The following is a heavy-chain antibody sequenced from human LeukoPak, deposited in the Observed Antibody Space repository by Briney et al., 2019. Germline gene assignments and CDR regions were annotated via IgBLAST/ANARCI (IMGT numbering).Heavy chain of an antibody. J-gene: IGHJ4*02. CDR3: ARGFQLESTDY. D-gene: IGHD1-1*01. CDR2: ISGSGGST. V-gene: IGHV3-23*01. CDR1: GFTFSRYA. Sequence: GGSLRLSCAASGFTFSRYAMSWVRQAPGKGLEWVSAISGSGGSTYYADSVKGRFTISRDNSKNTLYLQMNSLRAEDTAVYYCARGFQLESTDYWGQGTLVTVSS.